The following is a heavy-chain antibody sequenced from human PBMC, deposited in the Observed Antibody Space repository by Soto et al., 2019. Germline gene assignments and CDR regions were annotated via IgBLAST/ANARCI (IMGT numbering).Heavy chain of an antibody. CDR2: SHESGNT. D-gene: IGHD6-13*01. Sequence: SETLSLTCVVSGVSISSHEWWTWVRQPPGKGLEWIGESHESGNTNYNSSLGSRVTISVDKSKNQFSLKLSSVTVADTAVYYCATKGSSGFYWGQGTLVTVSS. J-gene: IGHJ4*02. CDR3: ATKGSSGFY. CDR1: GVSISSHEW. V-gene: IGHV4-4*02.